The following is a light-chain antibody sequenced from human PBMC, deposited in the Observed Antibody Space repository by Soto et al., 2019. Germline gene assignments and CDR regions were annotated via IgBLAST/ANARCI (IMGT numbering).Light chain of an antibody. CDR1: QSISSW. J-gene: IGKJ1*01. CDR3: QQYNSYPWT. CDR2: KAS. V-gene: IGKV1-5*03. Sequence: DIQMTQSPSTLSASVGEGVTITCRARQSISSWLAWYQQKPGKAPKLLIYKASSLESGVPSRFSGSGSGTEFTLTISILQPDDFATYYCQQYNSYPWTFGQGTKVEIK.